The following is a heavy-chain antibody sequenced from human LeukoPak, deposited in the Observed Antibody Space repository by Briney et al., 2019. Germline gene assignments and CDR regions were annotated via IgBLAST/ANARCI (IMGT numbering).Heavy chain of an antibody. J-gene: IGHJ4*02. CDR2: IYYSGST. CDR1: GGSISSYY. CDR3: ARDCYGDSFDY. D-gene: IGHD4-17*01. V-gene: IGHV4-59*01. Sequence: PSETLSLTCTVSGGSISSYYWSWIRQPPGKGLEWIGYIYYSGSTNYNPSLKSRVTISVDTSKNQFSLKLSSVTAADTAVYYCARDCYGDSFDYWGQGTLVTVPS.